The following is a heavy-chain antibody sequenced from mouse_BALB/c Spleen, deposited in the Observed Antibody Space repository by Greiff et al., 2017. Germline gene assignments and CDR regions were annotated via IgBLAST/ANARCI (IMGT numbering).Heavy chain of an antibody. CDR1: GFNIKDTY. Sequence: EVQLQQSGAELVKPGASVKLSCTASGFNIKDTYMHWVKQRPEQGLEWIGRIDPANGNTKYDPKFQGKATITADTSSNTDYLQLSSLTSEDTAVYYCAPFHCYFADWGEGTLVTVSA. V-gene: IGHV14-3*02. J-gene: IGHJ3*01. CDR2: IDPANGNT. CDR3: APFHCYFAD. D-gene: IGHD1-2*01.